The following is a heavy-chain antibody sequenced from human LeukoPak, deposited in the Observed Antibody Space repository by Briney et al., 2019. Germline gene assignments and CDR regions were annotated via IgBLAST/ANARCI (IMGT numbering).Heavy chain of an antibody. CDR3: ARGKYSSSWMDWFDP. Sequence: GGSLRLSCAASGFTFSDYYMSWIRQAPGKGLEWVSYISSSGSTIYYADSVKGRFTTTRDNAKNSLYLQMNSLRAEDTAVYCCARGKYSSSWMDWFDPWGQGTLVTVSS. CDR1: GFTFSDYY. D-gene: IGHD6-13*01. V-gene: IGHV3-11*04. J-gene: IGHJ5*02. CDR2: ISSSGSTI.